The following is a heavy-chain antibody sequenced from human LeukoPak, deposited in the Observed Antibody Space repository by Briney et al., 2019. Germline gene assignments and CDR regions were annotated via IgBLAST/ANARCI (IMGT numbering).Heavy chain of an antibody. J-gene: IGHJ4*02. CDR1: GFTFSSYE. CDR3: ARWSTVYSGYDPKLGGFDY. CDR2: ISSSGSTI. Sequence: GGSLRLSCAASGFTFSSYEMNWVRQAPGKGLVWVSYISSSGSTIYYADSVKGRFTISRDNAKNSLYLQMNSLRAEDTAVYYCARWSTVYSGYDPKLGGFDYWGQGTLVTVSS. D-gene: IGHD5-12*01. V-gene: IGHV3-48*03.